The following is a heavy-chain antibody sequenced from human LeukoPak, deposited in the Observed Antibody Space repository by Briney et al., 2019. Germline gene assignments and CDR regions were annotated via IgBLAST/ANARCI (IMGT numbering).Heavy chain of an antibody. J-gene: IGHJ4*02. D-gene: IGHD5-24*01. CDR3: TTDSRVWLQRPYTFDY. Sequence: PGGSLRLSCAASRFTFSNAWMSWVRQAPGKGLEWVGRIKSKTDGGTTDYAAPVKGRFTISRDDSKNTLYLQMNSLKTEDTAVYYCTTDSRVWLQRPYTFDYWGQGTLVTVSS. V-gene: IGHV3-15*01. CDR1: RFTFSNAW. CDR2: IKSKTDGGTT.